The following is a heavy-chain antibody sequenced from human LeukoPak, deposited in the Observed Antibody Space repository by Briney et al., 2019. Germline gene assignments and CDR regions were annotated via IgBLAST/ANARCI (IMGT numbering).Heavy chain of an antibody. V-gene: IGHV1-69*13. J-gene: IGHJ4*02. CDR1: GGTFSSYA. CDR2: IIPIFGTA. CDR3: ARGDDYVWGSYPVRYYFDY. D-gene: IGHD3-16*02. Sequence: GASVKVSCKASGGTFSSYASSWVRQAPGQGLEWMGGIIPIFGTANYAQKFQGRVTITADESTSTAYMELSSLRSEDTAVYYCARGDDYVWGSYPVRYYFDYWGQGTLVTVSS.